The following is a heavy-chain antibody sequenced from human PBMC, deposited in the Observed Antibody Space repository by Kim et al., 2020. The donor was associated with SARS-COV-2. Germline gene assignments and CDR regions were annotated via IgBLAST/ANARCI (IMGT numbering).Heavy chain of an antibody. CDR2: ISSSSSYI. Sequence: GGSLRLSCAASGFTFSSYSMNWVRQAPGKGLEWVSSISSSSSYIYYADSVKGRFTISRDNAKNSLYLQMNSLRAEDTAVYYCARDLVDPAGESAFDIWGQGTMVTVSS. J-gene: IGHJ3*02. CDR1: GFTFSSYS. V-gene: IGHV3-21*01. D-gene: IGHD3-10*01. CDR3: ARDLVDPAGESAFDI.